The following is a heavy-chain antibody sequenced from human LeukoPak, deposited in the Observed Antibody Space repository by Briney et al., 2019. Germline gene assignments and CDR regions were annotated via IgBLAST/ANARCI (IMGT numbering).Heavy chain of an antibody. CDR3: AGGIYSSGWYLDY. CDR1: GFTFNTFN. J-gene: IGHJ4*02. CDR2: ISGSGGST. Sequence: GGSLRLSCAASGFTFNTFNMNWFRQAPGKGLEWVSAISGSGGSTYYADSVKGRFTISRDNSKNTLYLQMNSLRAEDTAVYYCAGGIYSSGWYLDYWGQGTLVTVSS. D-gene: IGHD6-19*01. V-gene: IGHV3-23*01.